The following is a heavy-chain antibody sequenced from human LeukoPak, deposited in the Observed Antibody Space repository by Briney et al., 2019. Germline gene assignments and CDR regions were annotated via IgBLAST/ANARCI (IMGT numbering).Heavy chain of an antibody. CDR1: GGSISGSTYY. D-gene: IGHD2-2*02. CDR2: IYYSGST. Sequence: SETLSLTCTVSGGSISGSTYYWGCIRQPPGKGLEWIGSIYYSGSTYYNPSLKSRVTISVDTSKNQSSLKLSPVTAADTAVYYCARHTQYNWFDPWGQGTLVTVSS. CDR3: ARHTQYNWFDP. V-gene: IGHV4-39*07. J-gene: IGHJ5*02.